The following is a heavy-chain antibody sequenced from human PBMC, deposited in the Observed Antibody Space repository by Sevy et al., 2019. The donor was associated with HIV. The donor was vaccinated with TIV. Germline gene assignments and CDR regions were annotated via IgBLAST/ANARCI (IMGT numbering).Heavy chain of an antibody. V-gene: IGHV4-39*01. J-gene: IGHJ4*02. CDR1: GGSISSSSYY. CDR3: ARHFGILTGYYIDY. Sequence: SETLPLTCTVSGGSISSSSYYWGWIRQPPGKGLEWIGSIYYSGSTYYNPSLKSRVTISVDTSKNQFSLKLSSVTAADTAVYYCARHFGILTGYYIDYWGQGTLVTVSS. D-gene: IGHD3-9*01. CDR2: IYYSGST.